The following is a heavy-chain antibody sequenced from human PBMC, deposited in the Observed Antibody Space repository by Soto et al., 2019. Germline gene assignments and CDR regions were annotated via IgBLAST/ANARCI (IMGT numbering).Heavy chain of an antibody. D-gene: IGHD2-15*01. J-gene: IGHJ4*02. Sequence: GASVKVSCKASGYTFTGYYMHWVRQAPGQGLEWMGWINPNSGGTNYAQKFQGWVTMTRDTSISTAYMELSRLRSDDTAVYYCARYEPIYCSGGSCPFDYWGQGTLVTVSS. CDR1: GYTFTGYY. V-gene: IGHV1-2*04. CDR2: INPNSGGT. CDR3: ARYEPIYCSGGSCPFDY.